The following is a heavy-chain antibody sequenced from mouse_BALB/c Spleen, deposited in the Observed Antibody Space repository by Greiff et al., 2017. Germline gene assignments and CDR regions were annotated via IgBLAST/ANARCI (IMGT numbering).Heavy chain of an antibody. D-gene: IGHD2-1*01. J-gene: IGHJ4*01. Sequence: EVKLVESGGGLVKPGGSLKLSCAASGFTFSSYAMSWVRQTPEKRLEWVASISSGGSTYYPDSVKGRFTISRDNARNILYLQMSSLRSEDTAMYYCARDGNYVHYYAMDYWGQGTSVTVSS. CDR3: ARDGNYVHYYAMDY. CDR2: ISSGGST. CDR1: GFTFSSYA. V-gene: IGHV5-6-5*01.